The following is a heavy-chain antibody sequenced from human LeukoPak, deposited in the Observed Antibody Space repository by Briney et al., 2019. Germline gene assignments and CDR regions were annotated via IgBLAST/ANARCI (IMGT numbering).Heavy chain of an antibody. J-gene: IGHJ4*02. Sequence: GASVKVSCKVSGYTLTELSMHWVRQAPGKGLEWMGGFDPADGETIYAQKFQGRVTMTEDTSTDTAYMELSSLRSEDTAEYYCARDPSYLYDSSGYYDEIRYYFDYWGQGTLVTVSS. V-gene: IGHV1-24*01. CDR1: GYTLTELS. CDR2: FDPADGET. D-gene: IGHD3-22*01. CDR3: ARDPSYLYDSSGYYDEIRYYFDY.